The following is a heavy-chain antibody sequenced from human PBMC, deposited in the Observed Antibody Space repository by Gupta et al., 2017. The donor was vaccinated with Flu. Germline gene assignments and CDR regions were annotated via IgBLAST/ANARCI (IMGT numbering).Heavy chain of an antibody. CDR2: ISSSGSTI. V-gene: IGHV3-48*03. Sequence: EVQLVESGGGLVQPGGSLRLSCAASGFTFSSYEMNWVRQAPGKGLEWVSYISSSGSTIYYADSVKGRFTISRDNAKNSLYLQMNSLRAEDTAVYYCAREGIVGAVDYWGQGTLVTVSS. CDR1: GFTFSSYE. CDR3: AREGIVGAVDY. J-gene: IGHJ4*02. D-gene: IGHD3-22*01.